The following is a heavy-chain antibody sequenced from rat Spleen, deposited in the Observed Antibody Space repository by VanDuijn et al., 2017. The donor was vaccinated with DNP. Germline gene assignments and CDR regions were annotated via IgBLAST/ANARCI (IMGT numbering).Heavy chain of an antibody. CDR1: GFTFSDYY. J-gene: IGHJ2*01. Sequence: EVQLVESGGGLVQPGRSLKLSCAASGFTFSDYYMAWVRQAPTKGLEWVAYISYDGSSTYYRDSVKGRFTISRDHAKSTLYLQMDSLRSGDTATYYCATQGYRYNYAYYFDYWGQGVMVTVSS. D-gene: IGHD1-5*01. V-gene: IGHV5-7*01. CDR2: ISYDGSST. CDR3: ATQGYRYNYAYYFDY.